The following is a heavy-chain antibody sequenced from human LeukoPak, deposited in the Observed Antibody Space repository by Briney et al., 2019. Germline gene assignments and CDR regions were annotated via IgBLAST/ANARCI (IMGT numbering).Heavy chain of an antibody. J-gene: IGHJ6*02. D-gene: IGHD3-10*01. Sequence: GWSLRLSCAASGFTFDDYAMHWVRQAPGKGLEWVSGISWNSGSIGYADSVKGRFTISRDNAKNSLYLQMNSLRAEDTALYYCAKAGGPDYYYGMDVWGQGTTVTVSS. V-gene: IGHV3-9*01. CDR1: GFTFDDYA. CDR2: ISWNSGSI. CDR3: AKAGGPDYYYGMDV.